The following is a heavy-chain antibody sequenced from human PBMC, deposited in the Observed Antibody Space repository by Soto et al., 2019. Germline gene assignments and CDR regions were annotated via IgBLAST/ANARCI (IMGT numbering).Heavy chain of an antibody. CDR2: IWNDGSNN. D-gene: IGHD6-13*01. V-gene: IGHV3-33*01. CDR3: ARRQIPPPTRGAANARGGMDV. Sequence: QVQLVESGEGVVQPGRSLRLSCAASGFTFNNYGMHWVRQAPGKGLEWLAVIWNDGSNNYYANSVKGRFTISRDNSKNTLYLQMSSLRAEDTAVYYCARRQIPPPTRGAANARGGMDVWGQGTTVTVSS. CDR1: GFTFNNYG. J-gene: IGHJ6*02.